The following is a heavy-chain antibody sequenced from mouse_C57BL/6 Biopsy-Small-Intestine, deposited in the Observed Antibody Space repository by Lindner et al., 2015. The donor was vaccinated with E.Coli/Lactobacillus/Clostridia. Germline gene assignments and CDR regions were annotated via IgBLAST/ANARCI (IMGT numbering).Heavy chain of an antibody. D-gene: IGHD3-3*01. J-gene: IGHJ1*01. V-gene: IGHV1-7*01. CDR3: ARRDSVGWYFDV. CDR1: GYSFTNHW. Sequence: VQLQESGAELAKPGASVKMSCKASGYSFTNHWMHWVKQRPGQGLEWIGYINPSGGYTEYNQKFKDRATLTADKSSTTAYMQLSSLTSEDSAVYYCARRDSVGWYFDVWGAGTTVTVSS. CDR2: INPSGGYT.